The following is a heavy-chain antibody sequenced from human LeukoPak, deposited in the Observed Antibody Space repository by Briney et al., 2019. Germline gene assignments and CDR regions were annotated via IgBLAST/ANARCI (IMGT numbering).Heavy chain of an antibody. Sequence: SETLSLTCAVYGGSFSGYYWSWVRQPPAKGLEWIGEINHSGSTNYNPSLKSRVTISVDTSKNQFSLKLSSVTAADTAVYYCAVGYCSGGSCYSLDYWGQGTLVTVSS. CDR3: AVGYCSGGSCYSLDY. D-gene: IGHD2-15*01. V-gene: IGHV4-34*01. CDR2: INHSGST. J-gene: IGHJ4*02. CDR1: GGSFSGYY.